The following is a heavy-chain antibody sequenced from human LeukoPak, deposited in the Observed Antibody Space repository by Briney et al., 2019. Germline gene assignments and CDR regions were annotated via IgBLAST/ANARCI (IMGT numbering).Heavy chain of an antibody. CDR3: ARDLWMGGMDV. J-gene: IGHJ6*02. V-gene: IGHV4-59*01. Sequence: KASQTLSLTCTVSGGSISSYYWSWIRQPPGKGLEWIGYIYYSGSTNYNPSLKSRVTISVDTSKNQFSLKLSSVTAADPAVYYCARDLWMGGMDVWGQGTTVTVSS. CDR1: GGSISSYY. CDR2: IYYSGST. D-gene: IGHD1-1*01.